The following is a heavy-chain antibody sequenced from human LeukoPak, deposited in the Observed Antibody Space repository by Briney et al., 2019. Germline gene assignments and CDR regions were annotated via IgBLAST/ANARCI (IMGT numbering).Heavy chain of an antibody. CDR1: GFTFRSYV. CDR2: IAYEVGRNE. CDR3: AKERPEEYYGSGSYFDY. Sequence: HPGGSLRLSCAASGFTFRSYVMHWVRQAPGKGLEWVAAIAYEVGRNEYYADSVKGRFTISRDNSKNTVYLQMNSLRAEDTAVYYCAKERPEEYYGSGSYFDYWGQGTLVTVSS. D-gene: IGHD3-10*01. J-gene: IGHJ4*02. V-gene: IGHV3-30*18.